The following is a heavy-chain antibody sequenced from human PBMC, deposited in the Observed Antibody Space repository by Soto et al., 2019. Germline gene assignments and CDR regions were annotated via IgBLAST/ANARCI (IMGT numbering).Heavy chain of an antibody. J-gene: IGHJ5*02. D-gene: IGHD3-10*01. V-gene: IGHV1-18*01. CDR1: GYTFTSYG. CDR3: ARVRILWFGELSHNWFDP. Sequence: ASVKVSCKASGYTFTSYGISWVRQAPGQGLEWMGWISAYNGNTNYAQKLQGRVTMTTDTSTSTAYMELRSLRSDDTAVYYCARVRILWFGELSHNWFDPWGQGTLVTIS. CDR2: ISAYNGNT.